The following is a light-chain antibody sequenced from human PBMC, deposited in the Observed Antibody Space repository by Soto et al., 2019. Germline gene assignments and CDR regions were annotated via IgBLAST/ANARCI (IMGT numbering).Light chain of an antibody. CDR2: AAS. J-gene: IGKJ2*01. CDR1: QSIGSW. V-gene: IGKV1-5*01. CDR3: QQYDNYFQYT. Sequence: DIQMTQSPSTLSAFVGDRVTITCRASQSIGSWLAWYQQKPGEAPKHLIYAASSLQSGVASRFHGSGSGKKFRPTISSLQPDDFAAYYCQQYDNYFQYTFGQGTRLEIK.